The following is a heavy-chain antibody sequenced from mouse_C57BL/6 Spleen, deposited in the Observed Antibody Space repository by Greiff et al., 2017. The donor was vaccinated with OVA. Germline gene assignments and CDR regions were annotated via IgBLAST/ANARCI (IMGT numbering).Heavy chain of an antibody. V-gene: IGHV1-80*01. D-gene: IGHD3-3*01. Sequence: VQLQQSGAELVKPGASVKISCKASGYAFSSYWMNWVKQRPGKGLEWIGQIYPGDGDSNSNGKFKGKATLTADKSSSTAYMQLSSLTSEDSAVYFCARRDQSYFDDWGQGTTLTVSS. CDR1: GYAFSSYW. CDR2: IYPGDGDS. CDR3: ARRDQSYFDD. J-gene: IGHJ2*01.